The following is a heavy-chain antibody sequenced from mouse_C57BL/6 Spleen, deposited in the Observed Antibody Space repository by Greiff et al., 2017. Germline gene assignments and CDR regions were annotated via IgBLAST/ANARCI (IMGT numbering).Heavy chain of an antibody. J-gene: IGHJ2*01. Sequence: QVQLQQSGAELVRPGASVTLSCKASGYTFTDYEMHWVKQTPVHGLEWIGAIDPETGGTAYNQKFKGKAILTADKSSSTAYMELRSLTSEDSAVYYCKIYDYDVGYFDYWGQGTTLTVSS. D-gene: IGHD2-4*01. CDR2: IDPETGGT. CDR1: GYTFTDYE. V-gene: IGHV1-15*01. CDR3: KIYDYDVGYFDY.